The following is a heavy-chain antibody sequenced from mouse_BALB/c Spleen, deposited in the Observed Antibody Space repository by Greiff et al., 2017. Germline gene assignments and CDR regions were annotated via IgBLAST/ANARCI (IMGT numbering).Heavy chain of an antibody. D-gene: IGHD2-14*01. CDR3: ARKRYDYAMDY. Sequence: QVQLQQSAAELARPGASVKMSCKASGYTFTSYTMHWVKQRPGQGLEWIGYINPSSGYTEYNQKFKDKTTLTADKSSSTAYMQLSSLTSEDSAVYYCARKRYDYAMDYWGQGTSVTVSS. V-gene: IGHV1-4*02. CDR2: INPSSGYT. J-gene: IGHJ4*01. CDR1: GYTFTSYT.